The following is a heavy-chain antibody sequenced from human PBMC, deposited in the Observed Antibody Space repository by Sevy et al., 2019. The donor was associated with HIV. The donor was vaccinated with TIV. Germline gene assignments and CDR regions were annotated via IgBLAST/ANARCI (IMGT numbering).Heavy chain of an antibody. CDR3: ARYWGSDGHYIDY. CDR2: IWYDGTDK. Sequence: GGSLRLSCATSGFIFSNYGMHWIRQAPGKGLEWVAVIWYDGTDKYYADSVQGRFTISRDNSKNTLYLQMNSLRVEDTAVYYCARYWGSDGHYIDYWGQGTLVTVSS. J-gene: IGHJ4*02. CDR1: GFIFSNYG. V-gene: IGHV3-33*01. D-gene: IGHD3-16*01.